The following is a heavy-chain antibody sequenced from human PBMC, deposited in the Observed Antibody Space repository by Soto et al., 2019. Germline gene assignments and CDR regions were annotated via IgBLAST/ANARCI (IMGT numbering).Heavy chain of an antibody. CDR3: ARLEALSYHCYGMDV. CDR2: TRNKANSYTT. Sequence: EVQLVESGGGLVQPGGSLRLSCAASGFTFSDHYMDWVRQAPGKGLEWVGRTRNKANSYTTEYAASVKGRFTISREVSKNSLSMQMNSLKTEDTAVYYCARLEALSYHCYGMDVWGQGTTVTVSS. CDR1: GFTFSDHY. J-gene: IGHJ6*02. V-gene: IGHV3-72*01.